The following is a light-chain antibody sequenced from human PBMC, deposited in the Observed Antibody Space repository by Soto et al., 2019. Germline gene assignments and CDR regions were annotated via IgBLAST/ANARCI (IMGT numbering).Light chain of an antibody. CDR1: SSDVGAYNY. Sequence: QSALTQPASVSGSPGQSITISCTGTSSDVGAYNYVSWYQQHPGKAPKLMIYDVSNRPSGVSNRFSGSKSGNTASLTISGLQPEDEADYYCSSYTSYNTLVLFGGGTQLTVL. CDR2: DVS. V-gene: IGLV2-14*01. CDR3: SSYTSYNTLVL. J-gene: IGLJ2*01.